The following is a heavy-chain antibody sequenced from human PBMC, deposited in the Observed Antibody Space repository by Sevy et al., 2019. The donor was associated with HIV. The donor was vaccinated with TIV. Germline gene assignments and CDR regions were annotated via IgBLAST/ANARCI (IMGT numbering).Heavy chain of an antibody. V-gene: IGHV3-23*01. CDR3: AKDGGRNWDQFFFDS. Sequence: GGSLRLSCEASGFTFSSYGMSWVRQAPGKGLGWVSYISGTGGSTDYTDSVKGRFTIPRDNSKNTLYIHMISLRAEDTAVYFCAKDGGRNWDQFFFDSWGQGTLVTVSS. J-gene: IGHJ4*02. D-gene: IGHD7-27*01. CDR2: ISGTGGST. CDR1: GFTFSSYG.